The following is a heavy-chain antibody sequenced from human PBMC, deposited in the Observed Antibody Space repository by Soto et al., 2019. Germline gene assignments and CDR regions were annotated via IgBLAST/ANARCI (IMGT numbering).Heavy chain of an antibody. CDR3: AKDLTRQLAYWLDP. V-gene: IGHV1-2*02. CDR1: GFSFTGYY. CDR2: INAHSGGT. J-gene: IGHJ5*02. Sequence: GASVKVSCKASGFSFTGYYIHWLRQAPGQGLEWMGWINAHSGGTEYAQKFQGRVTLTRDTSIATAYLTLTSLTSDDTALYYCAKDLTRQLAYWLDPWGQGTRVTGS. D-gene: IGHD6-6*01.